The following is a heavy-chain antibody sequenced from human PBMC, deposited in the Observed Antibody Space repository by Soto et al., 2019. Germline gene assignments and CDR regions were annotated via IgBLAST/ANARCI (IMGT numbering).Heavy chain of an antibody. CDR2: IDPSDSYT. CDR3: ARTEVDTAMVTNYGMDV. J-gene: IGHJ6*02. V-gene: IGHV5-10-1*01. CDR1: GYRFTRYW. D-gene: IGHD5-18*01. Sequence: VESLTSCCKGSGYRFTRYWISWVLQMPGKGLEWMGRIDPSDSYTNYSPSFQGHVTISADKSISTAYLQWSSLKASDTAMYYCARTEVDTAMVTNYGMDVWGQGTPVTVSS.